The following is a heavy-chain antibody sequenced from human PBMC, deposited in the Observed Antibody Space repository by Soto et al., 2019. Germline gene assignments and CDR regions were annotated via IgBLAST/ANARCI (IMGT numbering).Heavy chain of an antibody. D-gene: IGHD3-9*01. V-gene: IGHV1-8*01. Sequence: ASVKVSCKASGYTFTSYDINWVRQATGQGLEWMGWMNPNSGNTGYAQKFQGRVTMTRNTSISTAYMELSSLRSEDTAVYYCARGHFEYGAFDIWGHGTMVTVSS. J-gene: IGHJ3*02. CDR3: ARGHFEYGAFDI. CDR1: GYTFTSYD. CDR2: MNPNSGNT.